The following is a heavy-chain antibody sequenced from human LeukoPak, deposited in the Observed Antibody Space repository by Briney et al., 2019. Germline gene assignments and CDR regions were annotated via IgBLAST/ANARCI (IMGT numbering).Heavy chain of an antibody. CDR1: GGTFSSYA. CDR2: IIPIFGTA. Sequence: SVRVSCKASGGTFSSYAISWVRQAPGQGLEWMGGIIPIFGTANYAQKFQGRVTITADESTSTAYMELSSLRSEDTAVYYCARERGIRDAFDFWGQGTMVTVSS. D-gene: IGHD1-14*01. CDR3: ARERGIRDAFDF. V-gene: IGHV1-69*13. J-gene: IGHJ3*01.